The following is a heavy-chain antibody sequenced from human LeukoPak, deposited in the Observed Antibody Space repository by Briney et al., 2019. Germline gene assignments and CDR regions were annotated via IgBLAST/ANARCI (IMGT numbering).Heavy chain of an antibody. D-gene: IGHD3-22*01. J-gene: IGHJ3*01. V-gene: IGHV3-33*01. CDR3: VGDPPNSGYAFQV. CDR1: VFSLSLYC. Sequence: GGSLRLSCGASVFSLSLYCMHWVRQARWKGLEWVAFIWAAGNDDFYADSVKGRFTISRDNSKNMVYLQMNSLRAEDTALYYCVGDPPNSGYAFQVWGHGTVVTVSS. CDR2: IWAAGNDD.